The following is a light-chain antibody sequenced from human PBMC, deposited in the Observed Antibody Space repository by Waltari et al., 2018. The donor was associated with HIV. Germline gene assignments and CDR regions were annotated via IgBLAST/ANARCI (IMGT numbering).Light chain of an antibody. Sequence: ETVMTQSPATLSVSPGERATLSCWASQSVRTNLAWYQQQAGQAPRLLIYGTSARATGIPARFSGSGSGTEFTLTISSLQSEDFAVYYCQQYNSWPTFGQGTKVEIK. CDR1: QSVRTN. V-gene: IGKV3-15*01. J-gene: IGKJ1*01. CDR3: QQYNSWPT. CDR2: GTS.